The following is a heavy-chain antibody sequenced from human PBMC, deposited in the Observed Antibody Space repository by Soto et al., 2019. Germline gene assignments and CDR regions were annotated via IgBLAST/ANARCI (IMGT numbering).Heavy chain of an antibody. Sequence: SETLSLTCTVSGGSISSGDYYWSWIRQPPGKGLEWIGYIYYSGSTYYNPSLKSRVTISVDTSKNQFSLKLSSVTAADTAVYYCARAPTTADAFDIWGQGTMVTRLL. CDR1: GGSISSGDYY. V-gene: IGHV4-30-4*01. D-gene: IGHD4-17*01. CDR3: ARAPTTADAFDI. J-gene: IGHJ3*02. CDR2: IYYSGST.